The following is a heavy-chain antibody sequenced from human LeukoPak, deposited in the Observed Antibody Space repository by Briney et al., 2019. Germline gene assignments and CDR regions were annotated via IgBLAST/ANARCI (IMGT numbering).Heavy chain of an antibody. Sequence: PGGSLRLSCAASGFTFSSYSMNWVRQAPGKGLEWVSSVSSSSSYIYYADSVKGRFTISRDNAKNSLYLQMNSLRAEDTAVYYCARDILYYDFWSGYSSPFDYWGQGTLVTVSS. D-gene: IGHD3-3*01. V-gene: IGHV3-21*01. CDR3: ARDILYYDFWSGYSSPFDY. CDR2: VSSSSSYI. J-gene: IGHJ4*02. CDR1: GFTFSSYS.